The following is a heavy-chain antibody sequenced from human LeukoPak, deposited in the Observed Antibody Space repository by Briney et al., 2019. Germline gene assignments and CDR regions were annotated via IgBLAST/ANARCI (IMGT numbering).Heavy chain of an antibody. Sequence: SETLSLTCTVSGGSISSSSYYWGWIRQPPGKGLEWIGRIYTSGSTNYNPSLKSRVTISVDTSKNQFSLKLSSVTAADTAVYYCASGLGTDWYFDLWGRGTLVTVSS. V-gene: IGHV4-61*02. J-gene: IGHJ2*01. D-gene: IGHD2-8*02. CDR3: ASGLGTDWYFDL. CDR1: GGSISSSSYY. CDR2: IYTSGST.